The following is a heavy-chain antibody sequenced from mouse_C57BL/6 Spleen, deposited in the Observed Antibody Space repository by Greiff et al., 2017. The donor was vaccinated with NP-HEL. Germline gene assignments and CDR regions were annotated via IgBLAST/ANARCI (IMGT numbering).Heavy chain of an antibody. CDR3: ARREGDEDYGRDFDY. CDR2: IYPGDGDT. V-gene: IGHV1-82*01. D-gene: IGHD1-1*01. Sequence: VQGVESGPELVKPGASVKISCKASGYAFSSSWMNWVKQRPGKGLEWIGRIYPGDGDTNYNGKFKGKATLTADKSSSTAYMQLSSLTSEDSAVYFCARREGDEDYGRDFDYWGQGTTLTVSS. J-gene: IGHJ2*01. CDR1: GYAFSSSW.